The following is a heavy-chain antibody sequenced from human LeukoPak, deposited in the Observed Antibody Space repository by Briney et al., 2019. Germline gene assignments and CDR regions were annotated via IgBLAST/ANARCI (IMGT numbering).Heavy chain of an antibody. CDR1: GFTFSSYA. D-gene: IGHD2-15*01. J-gene: IGHJ4*02. Sequence: PGGSPRLSCAASGFTFSSYAMSWVRQAPGKGLEWVSAISGSGGSTYYADSVKGRFTISRDNSKNTLYLQMNSLRAEDTAVYYCAKDGDILSLHHPVDYWGQGTLVTVSS. CDR3: AKDGDILSLHHPVDY. CDR2: ISGSGGST. V-gene: IGHV3-23*01.